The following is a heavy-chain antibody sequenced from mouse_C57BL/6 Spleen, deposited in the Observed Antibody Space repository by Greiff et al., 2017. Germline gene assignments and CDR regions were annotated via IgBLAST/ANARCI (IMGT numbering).Heavy chain of an antibody. Sequence: QVQLQQSGTELVKPGASVKLSCKASGYTFTSYWMHWVKQRPGPGLEWIGNINPSNGGTNYNEKFNNKATLTVDKSSSTAYMQLSSLTSEDSAVYYCARRKGFYFDYWGQGTTLTVSS. J-gene: IGHJ2*01. CDR1: GYTFTSYW. V-gene: IGHV1-53*01. CDR2: INPSNGGT. CDR3: ARRKGFYFDY.